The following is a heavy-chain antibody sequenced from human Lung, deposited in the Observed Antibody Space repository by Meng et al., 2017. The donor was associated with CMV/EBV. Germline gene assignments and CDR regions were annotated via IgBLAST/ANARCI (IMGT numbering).Heavy chain of an antibody. D-gene: IGHD3-22*01. CDR3: ERGYYYDRKVGDY. V-gene: IGHV3-7*01. Sequence: GESLKISGASSGFTFSSYWMSWVRQAPGKGLEWVANIKQDGSEKYYVDSVKGRFTISRDNAKNSLYLQMTSLRAEDTAVYYCERGYYYDRKVGDYWGQGTMVTVSS. J-gene: IGHJ4*02. CDR2: IKQDGSEK. CDR1: GFTFSSYW.